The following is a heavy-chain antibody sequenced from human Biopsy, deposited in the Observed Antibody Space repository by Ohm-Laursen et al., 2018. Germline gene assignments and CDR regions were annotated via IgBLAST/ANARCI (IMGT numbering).Heavy chain of an antibody. V-gene: IGHV4-39*01. D-gene: IGHD3-22*01. CDR2: IFYRGST. J-gene: IGHJ5*02. CDR3: ARDYDTSGYYYVS. Sequence: SQTLSLTCTVPGGSISNNNYYWGWIRQPPGKGLGWIGRIFYRGSTHYKPSLKSRVNISLDTSKNQFSLKLNSVTAADTAVYYCARDYDTSGYYYVSWGQGTLVTVSS. CDR1: GGSISNNNYY.